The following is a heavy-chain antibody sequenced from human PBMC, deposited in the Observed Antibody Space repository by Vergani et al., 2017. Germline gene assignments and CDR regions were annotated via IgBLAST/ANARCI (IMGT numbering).Heavy chain of an antibody. CDR3: ARVNTETNGHLYYYYYMDV. CDR2: IDHTGRP. CDR1: GGSFTSYH. D-gene: IGHD4-11*01. V-gene: IGHV4-34*01. J-gene: IGHJ6*03. Sequence: QVQLQQWGGGLLKPSETLSLTCVVNGGSFTSYHWTWIRQSPGEGLEWVGDIDHTGRPDYNPSLKSRLTMSVDQSRNQFSLTLNSVPATDTAIYFCARVNTETNGHLYYYYYMDVWGQGTAVTVS.